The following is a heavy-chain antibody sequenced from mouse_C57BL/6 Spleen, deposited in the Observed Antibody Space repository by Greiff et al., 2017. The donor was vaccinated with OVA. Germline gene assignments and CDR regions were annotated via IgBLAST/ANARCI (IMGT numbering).Heavy chain of an antibody. Sequence: EVQLVESGGGLVQPGGSLSLSCAASGFTFTDYYMSWVRQPPGKALEWLGFIRNKANGYTTEYSASVKGRFTISRDNSQSILYLQMNALRAEDSATYYCARSPYSNYNCFDYWGQGTTRTVSS. J-gene: IGHJ2*01. CDR3: ARSPYSNYNCFDY. V-gene: IGHV7-3*01. CDR1: GFTFTDYY. D-gene: IGHD2-5*01. CDR2: IRNKANGYTT.